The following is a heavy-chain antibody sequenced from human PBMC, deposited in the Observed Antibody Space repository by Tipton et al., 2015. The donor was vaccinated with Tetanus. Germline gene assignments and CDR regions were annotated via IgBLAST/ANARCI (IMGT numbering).Heavy chain of an antibody. V-gene: IGHV1-46*01. D-gene: IGHD1-7*01. CDR3: VRGPPPESDWNYLIDF. CDR1: GYTFINHN. CDR2: IIPSGGNT. Sequence: QVQLVQSGPEVKKPGASVKVSCQASGYTFINHNMHWVRQAPGQGLEWMGIIIPSGGNTRHAQKFQGRVTMTRDTSTSTVYMELSSLRSEDTAVYYCVRGPPPESDWNYLIDFWGQGTLVTVSS. J-gene: IGHJ4*02.